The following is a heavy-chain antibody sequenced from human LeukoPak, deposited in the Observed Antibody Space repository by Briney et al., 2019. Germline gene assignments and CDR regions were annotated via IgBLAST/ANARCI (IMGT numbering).Heavy chain of an antibody. V-gene: IGHV3-53*05. D-gene: IGHD2-2*01. CDR3: ARVYSTSRANYYYYYMDV. Sequence: GGSLRLSCAASGFTVSSNYMSWVRQAPGKGLEWVSVIYSGGSTYYADSVKDRFTISRDNSKNTLYLQMNSLRAEDTAVYYCARVYSTSRANYYYYYMDVWGKGTTVTVSS. CDR1: GFTVSSNY. CDR2: IYSGGST. J-gene: IGHJ6*03.